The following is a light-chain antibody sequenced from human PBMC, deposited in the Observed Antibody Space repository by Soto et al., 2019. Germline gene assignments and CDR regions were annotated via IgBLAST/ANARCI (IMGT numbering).Light chain of an antibody. CDR3: CSYAGSSLYV. CDR2: EVS. CDR1: SSDVGGYNY. V-gene: IGLV2-8*01. J-gene: IGLJ1*01. Sequence: QSALTQPPSASGSPGQSVTISCTGTSSDVGGYNYVSWYQQHPDKAPKLIIYEVSKRPSGVPDRFSGSKSGNTASLTISGLQAEDEADYYCCSYAGSSLYVFGTGTKLTVL.